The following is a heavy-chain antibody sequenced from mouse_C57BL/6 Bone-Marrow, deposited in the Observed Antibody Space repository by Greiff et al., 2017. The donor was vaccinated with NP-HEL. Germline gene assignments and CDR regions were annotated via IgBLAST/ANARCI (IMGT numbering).Heavy chain of an antibody. Sequence: VQLVESGPELVKPGASVKLSCKASGYTFTSYDINWVKQRPGQGLEWIGWIYPRDGSTKYNEKFKGKATLTVDTSSSTAYMELHSLTSEDSAVYFCARRYITTVVAPFDYWGQGTTLTVSS. CDR2: IYPRDGST. CDR1: GYTFTSYD. V-gene: IGHV1-85*01. CDR3: ARRYITTVVAPFDY. J-gene: IGHJ2*01. D-gene: IGHD1-1*01.